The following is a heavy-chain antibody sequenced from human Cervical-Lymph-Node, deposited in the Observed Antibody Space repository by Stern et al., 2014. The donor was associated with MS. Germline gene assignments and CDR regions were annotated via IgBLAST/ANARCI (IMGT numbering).Heavy chain of an antibody. V-gene: IGHV2-5*02. CDR2: IYWDDEK. CDR3: SHRNLEEAGGGWLY. D-gene: IGHD5-12*01. Sequence: QITLRESGPTLVKPTQTLTLTCTFSGFSLSTSEVGVGWIRQPPGKALEWLAVIYWDDEKPHSPPLKSRLTITKATSKNQVVLTMTNLDPVDTSTYYCSHRNLEEAGGGWLYWGQGTLVTVSS. CDR1: GFSLSTSEVG. J-gene: IGHJ4*02.